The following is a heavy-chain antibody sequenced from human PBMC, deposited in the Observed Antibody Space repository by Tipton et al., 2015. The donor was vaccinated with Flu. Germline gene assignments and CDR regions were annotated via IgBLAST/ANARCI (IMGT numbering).Heavy chain of an antibody. Sequence: TLSLTCTVSGGSINSDYWNWIRQPPGKGLELIGYSFYSGNTNYNPSLKSRITMSVDTSKNQFSLEVISVTAADTAVYYCARGLYKLELGAFDSWGQGTLVTVSS. CDR2: SFYSGNT. CDR3: ARGLYKLELGAFDS. D-gene: IGHD1-14*01. CDR1: GGSINSDY. J-gene: IGHJ4*02. V-gene: IGHV4-59*13.